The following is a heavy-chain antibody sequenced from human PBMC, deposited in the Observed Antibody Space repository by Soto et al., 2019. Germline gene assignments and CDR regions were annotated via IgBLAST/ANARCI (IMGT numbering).Heavy chain of an antibody. Sequence: SETLSLTCAVYGGSFSAYYWSWIRQPPGKGLEWIGEIKHSGSTNYNPSLKSRVSISADTSKNQFSLKLNSVTAADTAVYYCAKGKHPDYWGQGTLVTVSS. J-gene: IGHJ4*02. CDR2: IKHSGST. CDR3: AKGKHPDY. CDR1: GGSFSAYY. V-gene: IGHV4-34*01.